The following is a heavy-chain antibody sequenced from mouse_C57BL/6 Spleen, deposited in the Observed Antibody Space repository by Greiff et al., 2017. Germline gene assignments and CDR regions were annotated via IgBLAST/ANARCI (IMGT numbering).Heavy chain of an antibody. CDR1: GFSFNTYA. V-gene: IGHV10-1*01. D-gene: IGHD1-1*02. CDR2: IRSKSNNYAT. Sequence: EVQVVESGGGLVQPKGSLKLSCAASGFSFNTYAMNWVRQAPGKGLEWVARIRSKSNNYATYYADSVKDRFTISRDDSESMLYLQMNNLKTEDTAMYYCVRHKGGYYFDYWGQGTTLTVSS. J-gene: IGHJ2*01. CDR3: VRHKGGYYFDY.